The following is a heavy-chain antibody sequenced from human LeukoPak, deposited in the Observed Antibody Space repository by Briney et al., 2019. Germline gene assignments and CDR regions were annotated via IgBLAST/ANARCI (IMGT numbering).Heavy chain of an antibody. J-gene: IGHJ4*02. CDR3: ARGGWAAWGSYRPLDY. CDR1: GGSFSGYY. D-gene: IGHD3-16*02. Sequence: SETLSLTCAVYGGSFSGYYWSWIRQPPGKWLEWIGQINHSGSTNYNPSLKSRVTISVDTSKNQFSLKLSSVTAADTAVYYCARGGWAAWGSYRPLDYWGQGTLVTVSS. CDR2: INHSGST. V-gene: IGHV4-34*01.